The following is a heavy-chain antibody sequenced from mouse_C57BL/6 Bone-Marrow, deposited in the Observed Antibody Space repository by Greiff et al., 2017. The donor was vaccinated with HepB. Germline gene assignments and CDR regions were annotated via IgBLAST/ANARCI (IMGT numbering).Heavy chain of an antibody. D-gene: IGHD2-2*01. V-gene: IGHV1-4*01. CDR3: ARFFYYGYDGYAMDY. Sequence: VMLVESGAELARPGASVKMSCKASGYTFTSYTMHWVKQRPGQGLEWIGYINPSSGYTKSNQKFKDKATLTADKSSSTAYMQLSSLTSEDSAVYYCARFFYYGYDGYAMDYWGQGTSVTVSS. J-gene: IGHJ4*01. CDR2: INPSSGYT. CDR1: GYTFTSYT.